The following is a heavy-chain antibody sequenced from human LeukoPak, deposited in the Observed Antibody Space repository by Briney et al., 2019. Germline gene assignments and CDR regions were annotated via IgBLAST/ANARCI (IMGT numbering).Heavy chain of an antibody. D-gene: IGHD4-17*01. V-gene: IGHV3-21*01. J-gene: IGHJ4*02. CDR3: ARDDGDYALRFDY. Sequence: GGSLRLSCAASGFTFSSYSMNWVRQAPGKGLEWVSSISSSSSSIYYADSLKGRFTISRDNARNSLYLQMNSLRAEDTAVYYCARDDGDYALRFDYWGQGTLVTVSS. CDR1: GFTFSSYS. CDR2: ISSSSSSI.